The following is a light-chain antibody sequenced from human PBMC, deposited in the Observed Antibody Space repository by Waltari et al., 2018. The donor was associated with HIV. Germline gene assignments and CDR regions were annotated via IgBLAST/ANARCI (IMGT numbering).Light chain of an antibody. CDR3: KQYYTIPVT. Sequence: DIVMTQSPDSLAVSLGERATITCKPPQSLLYSSTRKNYLARYQQKPGKPPKLLIYWASTRESGVPDRCRCSGPGTHFTLAISCLQAEDGAVYYCKQYYTIPVTFGGGTNVEIK. V-gene: IGKV4-1*01. J-gene: IGKJ4*01. CDR2: WAS. CDR1: QSLLYSSTRKNY.